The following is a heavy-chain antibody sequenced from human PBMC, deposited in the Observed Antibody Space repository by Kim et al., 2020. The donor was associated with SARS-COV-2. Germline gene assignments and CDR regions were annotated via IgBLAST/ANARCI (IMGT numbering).Heavy chain of an antibody. Sequence: VKGRFTISRDNSKNTLYLQMNSLRAEDTAVYYCARDCGYCSGGSCFCFDYWGQGTLVTVSS. J-gene: IGHJ4*02. CDR3: ARDCGYCSGGSCFCFDY. V-gene: IGHV3-30*01. D-gene: IGHD2-15*01.